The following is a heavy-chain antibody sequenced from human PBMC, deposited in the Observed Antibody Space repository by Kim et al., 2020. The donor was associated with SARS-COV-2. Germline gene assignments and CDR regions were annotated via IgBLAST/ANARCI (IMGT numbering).Heavy chain of an antibody. Sequence: ASVKVSCKASGYTFTSYAMNWVRQAPGQGLEWMGWINTNTGNPTYAQGFTGRFVFSLDTSVSTAYLQISSLKAEDTAVYYCARDAHRVNYYDSSGYYSYYYYYYMDVWGKGTTVTVSS. D-gene: IGHD3-22*01. CDR3: ARDAHRVNYYDSSGYYSYYYYYYMDV. J-gene: IGHJ6*03. CDR2: INTNTGNP. V-gene: IGHV7-4-1*02. CDR1: GYTFTSYA.